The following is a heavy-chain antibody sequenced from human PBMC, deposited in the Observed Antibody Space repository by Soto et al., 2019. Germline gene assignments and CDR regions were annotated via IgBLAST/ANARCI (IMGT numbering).Heavy chain of an antibody. D-gene: IGHD6-6*01. Sequence: VGSLRLSCAASGFTFSSYSMNWVRQAPGKGLEWVSSISSSSSYIYYADSVKGRFTISRDNAKNSLYLQMNSLRAEDTAVYYCARSRIAARTEYDAFDICGQGTMVTVSS. J-gene: IGHJ3*02. CDR1: GFTFSSYS. CDR2: ISSSSSYI. V-gene: IGHV3-21*01. CDR3: ARSRIAARTEYDAFDI.